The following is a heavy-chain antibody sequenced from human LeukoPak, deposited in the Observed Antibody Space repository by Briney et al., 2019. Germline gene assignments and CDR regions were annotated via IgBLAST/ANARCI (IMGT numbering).Heavy chain of an antibody. CDR1: GGSMSSSSYY. CDR3: ARQQMYYFDY. V-gene: IGHV4-39*01. Sequence: SETLCLTCTVSGGSMSSSSYYWGWIRQPPGKGLEWIGSIYYSGSTYYNPSLKSRVTISVDTSKNQFSLKLSSVTAADTAVYYCARQQMYYFDYWGQGTLVTVSS. J-gene: IGHJ4*02. CDR2: IYYSGST.